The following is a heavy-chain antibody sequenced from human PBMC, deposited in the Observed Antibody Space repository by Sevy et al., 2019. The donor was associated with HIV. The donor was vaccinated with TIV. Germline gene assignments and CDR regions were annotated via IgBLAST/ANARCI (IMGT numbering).Heavy chain of an antibody. J-gene: IGHJ4*02. D-gene: IGHD4-17*01. Sequence: ASVKVSCKTSGYTFTNYTISWVRQAPGRGLEWMGWVSIYNHNTNYAQKFQGRVSTTTDTSTSTAYMELRSLRYDDTAVYYCARGGPLMTTPFDYWGQGTLVTVSS. CDR2: VSIYNHNT. V-gene: IGHV1-18*01. CDR1: GYTFTNYT. CDR3: ARGGPLMTTPFDY.